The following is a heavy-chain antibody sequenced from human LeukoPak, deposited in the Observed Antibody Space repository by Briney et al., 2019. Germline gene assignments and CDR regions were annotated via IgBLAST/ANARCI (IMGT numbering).Heavy chain of an antibody. V-gene: IGHV4-4*02. CDR2: IYHSGST. CDR3: AGLYYDYVWGSYRFDY. CDR1: GGSISSSNW. Sequence: SETLSLTCAVSGGSISSSNWWSWVRQPPGKGLEWIGEIYHSGSTNYNPSLKSRVTISVDKSKNQFSLKLSSVTAADTAVYYCAGLYYDYVWGSYRFDYWGQGTLVTVSS. J-gene: IGHJ4*02. D-gene: IGHD3-16*02.